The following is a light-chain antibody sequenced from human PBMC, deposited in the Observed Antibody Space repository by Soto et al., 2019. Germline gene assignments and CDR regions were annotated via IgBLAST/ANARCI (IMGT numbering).Light chain of an antibody. CDR3: MQTTQFPLA. CDR2: KVS. Sequence: DIVLTQTPLSSPVTLGQPASISCRSTRGLVHSDGNPYLSWLHQRPGQPPRLLIYKVSNRFSGVPDRFSGSGAVTYFTLEISRVEAEDVGIYYCMQTTQFPLAFGGGTKVEI. J-gene: IGKJ4*01. V-gene: IGKV2-24*01. CDR1: RGLVHSDGNPY.